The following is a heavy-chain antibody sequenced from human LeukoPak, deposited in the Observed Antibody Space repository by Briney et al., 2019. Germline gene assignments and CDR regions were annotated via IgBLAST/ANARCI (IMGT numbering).Heavy chain of an antibody. CDR3: ARSDSSGYYYPD. V-gene: IGHV4-31*03. Sequence: KASQTLSLTCTVSGGSISSGGHYWSWIRQHPGKGLEWIGYIYYSGSTYYNPSLKSRVTISVDASKNQFSLKLSSVTAADTAVYYCARSDSSGYYYPDWGQGTPVTVSS. CDR1: GGSISSGGHY. CDR2: IYYSGST. J-gene: IGHJ4*02. D-gene: IGHD3-22*01.